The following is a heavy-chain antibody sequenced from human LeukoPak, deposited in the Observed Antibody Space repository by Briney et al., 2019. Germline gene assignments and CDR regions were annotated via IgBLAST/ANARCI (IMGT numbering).Heavy chain of an antibody. CDR2: ISTNGGGT. J-gene: IGHJ4*02. CDR1: GFTFSSYA. Sequence: GGSLRLSCAASGFTFSSYAMHWARQTPGKGLEYVSAISTNGGGTYYANSVKGRFTISRDNSKNTLYLQMGSLRAEDMAVYFCARYCNGVTCYSGYDYWGQGTLVTVSS. CDR3: ARYCNGVTCYSGYDY. V-gene: IGHV3-64*01. D-gene: IGHD2-15*01.